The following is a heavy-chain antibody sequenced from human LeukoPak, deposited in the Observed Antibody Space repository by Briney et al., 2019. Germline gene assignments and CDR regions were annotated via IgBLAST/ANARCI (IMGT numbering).Heavy chain of an antibody. CDR3: ARDFGMFYDFWSGYTFEY. CDR1: GGSISSSRDY. Sequence: SETLSLTCTVSGGSISSSRDYWGWIRQPPGKGLEWNGSIYYSGSTYYNPSLKIRVTISVDTSQNQFSLKLSYVTASDTAVYYCARDFGMFYDFWSGYTFEYGGEGTLVTVSS. D-gene: IGHD3-3*01. J-gene: IGHJ4*02. V-gene: IGHV4-39*07. CDR2: IYYSGST.